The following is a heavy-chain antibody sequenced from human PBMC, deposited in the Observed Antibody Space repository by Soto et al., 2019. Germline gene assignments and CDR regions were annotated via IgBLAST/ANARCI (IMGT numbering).Heavy chain of an antibody. CDR1: GGSISSSSYY. Sequence: QLQLQESGPGLVKPSETLSLTCTVSGGSISSSSYYWGWIRQPPGKGLEWIGSIYYSGSTYYNPSLKRRVPTSVDPSTTQFSLKLSSVTAADTAVYYCARLPEMVTAIYDYWGQGTLVTVSS. CDR2: IYYSGST. J-gene: IGHJ4*02. V-gene: IGHV4-39*01. D-gene: IGHD2-21*02. CDR3: ARLPEMVTAIYDY.